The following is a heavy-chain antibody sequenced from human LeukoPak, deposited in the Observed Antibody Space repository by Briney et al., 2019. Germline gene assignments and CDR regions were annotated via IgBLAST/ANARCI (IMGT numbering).Heavy chain of an antibody. Sequence: ASVKVSCKASGYTFTSYGISWVRQAPGQGLEWMGWISAYNGNTNYAQKLQGRVTMTTDTSTSTAYMELRSLRSDDTAVYYCARVYSECCSGGSCYSAFDYWGQGTLVTVSS. V-gene: IGHV1-18*01. D-gene: IGHD2-15*01. CDR1: GYTFTSYG. CDR2: ISAYNGNT. CDR3: ARVYSECCSGGSCYSAFDY. J-gene: IGHJ4*02.